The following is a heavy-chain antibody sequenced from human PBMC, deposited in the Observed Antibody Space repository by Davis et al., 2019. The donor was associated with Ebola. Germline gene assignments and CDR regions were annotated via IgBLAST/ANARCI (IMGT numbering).Heavy chain of an antibody. D-gene: IGHD4-23*01. CDR3: ARVYSERYGGKPTLGY. CDR2: INPNSGGT. CDR1: GYTFTGYY. V-gene: IGHV1-2*02. J-gene: IGHJ4*02. Sequence: ASVKVSCKASGYTFTGYYMHWVRQAPGQGLEWMGWINPNSGGTNYAQKFQGRVTMTRDTSISTAYMELSRLRSDDTAVYYCARVYSERYGGKPTLGYWGQGTLVTVSS.